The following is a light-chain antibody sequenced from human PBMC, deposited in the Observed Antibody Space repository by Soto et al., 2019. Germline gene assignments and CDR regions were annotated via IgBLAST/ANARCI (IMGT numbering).Light chain of an antibody. CDR1: SSDIGLYNY. CDR2: EVN. CDR3: SSLSTTSTHIV. J-gene: IGLJ1*01. Sequence: QSALSQPASMSGSPGHSITIPCTGASSDIGLYNYVSWYQHHPGKAPKLLISEVNVRPSGLSDRFSASKAGNTASLTISGLQPEDEAYYYCSSLSTTSTHIVFGSGTKVTVL. V-gene: IGLV2-14*01.